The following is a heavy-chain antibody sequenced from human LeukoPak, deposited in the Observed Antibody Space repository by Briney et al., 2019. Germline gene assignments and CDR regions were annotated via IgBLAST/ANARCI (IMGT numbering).Heavy chain of an antibody. CDR2: ISWNSGSI. CDR1: GFTFDDYA. Sequence: GRSLRLSFAASGFTFDDYAMHWVRQAPGKGLEWVSGISWNSGSIGYADSVKGRFTISRDNAKNSLYLQMNSLRAEDTALYYCALGLRVGYAFANWGQGTMVTVYS. V-gene: IGHV3-9*01. CDR3: ALGLRVGYAFAN. J-gene: IGHJ3*02. D-gene: IGHD7-27*01.